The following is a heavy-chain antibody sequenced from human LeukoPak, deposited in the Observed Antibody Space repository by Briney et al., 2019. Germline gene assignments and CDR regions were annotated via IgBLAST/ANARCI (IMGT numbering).Heavy chain of an antibody. CDR1: GFTFSSYW. Sequence: GGSLRLSCAASGFTFSSYWMSWVRQAPGKGLEWVANIKQDGSEKYYVDSVKGRFTISRDNAKNSLYLQMNSLRAEDTAVYYCARAKTMLYCSGGSCPEYYFDYWGQGTLVTVSS. V-gene: IGHV3-7*01. J-gene: IGHJ4*02. CDR3: ARAKTMLYCSGGSCPEYYFDY. CDR2: IKQDGSEK. D-gene: IGHD2-15*01.